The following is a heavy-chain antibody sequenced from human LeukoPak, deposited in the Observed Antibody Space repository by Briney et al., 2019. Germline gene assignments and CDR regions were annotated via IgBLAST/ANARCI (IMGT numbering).Heavy chain of an antibody. Sequence: ASVKVSCKASGYSFTAYYLHWVRQAPGQGLEWMGWIDPNSGATNYARKFQGRVTITRDTSIGTAYIELSSLISDDTAVYYCASEAFCRGGSCYLHRVASWGPGTLVTVSS. D-gene: IGHD2-15*01. J-gene: IGHJ4*02. CDR1: GYSFTAYY. V-gene: IGHV1-2*02. CDR3: ASEAFCRGGSCYLHRVAS. CDR2: IDPNSGAT.